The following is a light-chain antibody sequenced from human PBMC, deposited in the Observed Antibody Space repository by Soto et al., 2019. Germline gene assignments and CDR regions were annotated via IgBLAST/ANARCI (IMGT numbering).Light chain of an antibody. CDR2: MAS. V-gene: IGKV1-5*03. Sequence: DIHMTQSPSTLSASAGDRVTITCRASQNIDKWLAWYQQRPGKAPKLLIYMASALDSGVPSRFSGSGSGTEFSFTISSLQPDDFATYYCQQYQSFPWTFGRGTKVELK. CDR3: QQYQSFPWT. CDR1: QNIDKW. J-gene: IGKJ1*01.